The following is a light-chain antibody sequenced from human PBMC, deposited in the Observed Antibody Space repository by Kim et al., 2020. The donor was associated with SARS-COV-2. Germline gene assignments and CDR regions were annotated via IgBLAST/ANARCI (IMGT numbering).Light chain of an antibody. Sequence: ASVGDRVTSTCRARQSISSWLAWYQQKPGKAPKLLIYKASSLESGVPSRFSGSGSGTEFTLTISSLQPDDFATYYCQQYNSYPRTFGQGTKVDIK. V-gene: IGKV1-5*03. CDR2: KAS. CDR1: QSISSW. J-gene: IGKJ1*01. CDR3: QQYNSYPRT.